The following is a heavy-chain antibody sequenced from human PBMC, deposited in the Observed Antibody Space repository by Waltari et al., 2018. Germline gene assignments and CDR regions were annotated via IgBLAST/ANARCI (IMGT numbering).Heavy chain of an antibody. CDR2: IYYSGST. Sequence: QVQLQESGPGLVKPSQTLSLTCTVSGGSISSGGYYWSWIRQHPGKGLEWIGYIYYSGSTYYNPSLKSRVTISVDTSKNQFSLKLSSVTAADTAVYYCARDNGGITIFGVVMPYYYYGMDVWGQGTTVTVSS. J-gene: IGHJ6*02. V-gene: IGHV4-31*03. CDR1: GGSISSGGYY. CDR3: ARDNGGITIFGVVMPYYYYGMDV. D-gene: IGHD3-3*01.